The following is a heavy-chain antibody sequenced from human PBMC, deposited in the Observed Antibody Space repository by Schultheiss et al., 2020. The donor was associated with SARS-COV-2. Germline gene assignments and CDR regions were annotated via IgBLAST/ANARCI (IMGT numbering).Heavy chain of an antibody. D-gene: IGHD3-10*01. Sequence: GGSLRLSCAASGFTVSSNYMSWVRQAPGKGLEWLSAISASGGGTYYVDSVKGRFTISRDNSKNTLYLQMNSLRDEDTAVYYCARGLASFMVRGVPDYWGQGTLVTVSS. CDR1: GFTVSSNY. J-gene: IGHJ4*02. V-gene: IGHV3-53*01. CDR3: ARGLASFMVRGVPDY. CDR2: ISASGGGT.